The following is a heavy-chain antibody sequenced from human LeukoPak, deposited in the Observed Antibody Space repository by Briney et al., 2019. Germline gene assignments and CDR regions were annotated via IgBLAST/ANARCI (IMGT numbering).Heavy chain of an antibody. Sequence: PSETLSLTCTVSGYSISSGYYWGWIRQPPGKGLEWIGEINHSGSTNYNPSLKSRVTISVDTSKNQFSLKLSSVTAADTAVYYCARQWFDAFDIWGQGTMVTVSS. CDR3: ARQWFDAFDI. V-gene: IGHV4-38-2*02. J-gene: IGHJ3*02. D-gene: IGHD3-10*01. CDR1: GYSISSGYY. CDR2: INHSGST.